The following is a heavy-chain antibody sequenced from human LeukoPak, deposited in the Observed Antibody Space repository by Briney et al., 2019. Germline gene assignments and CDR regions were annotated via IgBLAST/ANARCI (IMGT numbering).Heavy chain of an antibody. CDR2: IWYDGSNK. Sequence: PGRSLRLFCAVSGFTFSSHGMHWVRQAPGKGLEWVADIWYDGSNKYYADSVKGRFTISRDNSKNTLYLQMNSLRAEGTAVYYCARNRRYYDSSGLPHFDYWGQGALVTVSS. CDR3: ARNRRYYDSSGLPHFDY. V-gene: IGHV3-33*01. J-gene: IGHJ4*02. CDR1: GFTFSSHG. D-gene: IGHD3-22*01.